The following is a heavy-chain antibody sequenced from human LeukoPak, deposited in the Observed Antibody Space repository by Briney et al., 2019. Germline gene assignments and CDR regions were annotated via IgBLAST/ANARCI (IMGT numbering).Heavy chain of an antibody. Sequence: KSSETLSLTCAVYGGSFSSYYWSWIRQPAGKGLEWIGRIYTSGSTNYNPSLKSRVTMSVDTSKNQFSLKLSSVTAADTAVYYCARDPGGGDHYFDYWGQGTLVTVSS. D-gene: IGHD4-17*01. CDR1: GGSFSSYY. J-gene: IGHJ4*02. CDR2: IYTSGST. V-gene: IGHV4-4*07. CDR3: ARDPGGGDHYFDY.